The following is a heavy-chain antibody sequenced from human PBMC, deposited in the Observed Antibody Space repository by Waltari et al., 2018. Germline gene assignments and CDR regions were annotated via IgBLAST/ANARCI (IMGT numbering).Heavy chain of an antibody. CDR3: ATTTDMVQGVIIAFDI. Sequence: QLQLQESGPGLVKSSETLSLTCTVSGGSISSSSYYWGWIRQPPGKGLEWIGSIYYSGSTYYNPSLKSRVTISVDTSKNQFSLKLSSVTAADTAVYYCATTTDMVQGVIIAFDIWGQGTMVTVSS. D-gene: IGHD3-10*01. J-gene: IGHJ3*02. V-gene: IGHV4-39*07. CDR2: IYYSGST. CDR1: GGSISSSSYY.